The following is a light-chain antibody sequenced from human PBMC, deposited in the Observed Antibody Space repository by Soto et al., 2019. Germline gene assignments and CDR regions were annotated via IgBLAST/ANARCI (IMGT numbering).Light chain of an antibody. CDR1: QTISSW. V-gene: IGKV1-5*03. J-gene: IGKJ1*01. Sequence: DIQMTQSPSTLSGSVGDRVTITCRASQTISSWLAGYQQKPGKAPKLLIYKASTLKSGVPSRFSGSGSGTEFTLTISSLQPDDFATYYCQHYNSYSEAFGQGTKVEFK. CDR3: QHYNSYSEA. CDR2: KAS.